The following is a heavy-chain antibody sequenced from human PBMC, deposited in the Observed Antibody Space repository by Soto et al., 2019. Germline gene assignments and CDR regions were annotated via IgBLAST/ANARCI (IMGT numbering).Heavy chain of an antibody. CDR2: IYYSGST. CDR1: GGSISSSSYY. D-gene: IGHD3-3*01. Sequence: QLQLQESGPGLVKPSETLSLTCTVSGGSISSSSYYWGWIRQPPGKGLEWIGSIYYSGSTNYNPSLKSRVTISVDTSKNQFSLKLSSVTAADTAVYYCARGPVLRFLEWLPSSYYYYGMDVWGQGTTVTVSS. V-gene: IGHV4-39*07. J-gene: IGHJ6*02. CDR3: ARGPVLRFLEWLPSSYYYYGMDV.